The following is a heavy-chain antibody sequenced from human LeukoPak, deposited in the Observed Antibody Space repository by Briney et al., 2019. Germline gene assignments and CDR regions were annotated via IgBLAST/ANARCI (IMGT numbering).Heavy chain of an antibody. D-gene: IGHD6-13*01. V-gene: IGHV3-33*01. CDR2: IWYDGSNK. CDR3: ASRAGYTGSWSAFDY. Sequence: GGSLRLSCAASGFTFSSYGMHWVREAPGKGLEWVAVIWYDGSNKYYADSVKGRYTISRGNSKNTLYLQMNSLRAEDTAVYYCASRAGYTGSWSAFDYWGQGTLVTVSS. CDR1: GFTFSSYG. J-gene: IGHJ4*02.